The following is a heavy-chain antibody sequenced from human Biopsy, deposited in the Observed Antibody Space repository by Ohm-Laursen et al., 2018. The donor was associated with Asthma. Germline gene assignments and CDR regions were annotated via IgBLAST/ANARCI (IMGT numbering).Heavy chain of an antibody. V-gene: IGHV4-30-4*02. D-gene: IGHD4-17*01. CDR3: ARVVSYGDIYFGIDV. J-gene: IGHJ6*02. Sequence: PSVTLSLTCRVSGGYTGSSDHHWAWIRQAPGKGLEWIGFVFWSGSTHYSRSLERRVSISIDTATNEFSMKLWSVTPADTAVYFCARVVSYGDIYFGIDVWGPGNTVVVS. CDR2: VFWSGST. CDR1: GGYTGSSDHH.